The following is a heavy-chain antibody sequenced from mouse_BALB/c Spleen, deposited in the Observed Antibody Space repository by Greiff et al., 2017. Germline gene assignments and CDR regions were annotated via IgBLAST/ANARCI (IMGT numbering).Heavy chain of an antibody. CDR3: TRAYDGYYVFAY. Sequence: EVKLVESGGGLVKPGGSLRLSCAASGFTFSSYTMSWVRQTPEKRLEWVATISSGGSYTYYPDSVKGRFTISRDNAKNTLYLQMSSLKSEDTAMYYCTRAYDGYYVFAYWGQGTLVTVSA. CDR2: ISSGGSYT. CDR1: GFTFSSYT. D-gene: IGHD2-3*01. J-gene: IGHJ3*01. V-gene: IGHV5-6-4*01.